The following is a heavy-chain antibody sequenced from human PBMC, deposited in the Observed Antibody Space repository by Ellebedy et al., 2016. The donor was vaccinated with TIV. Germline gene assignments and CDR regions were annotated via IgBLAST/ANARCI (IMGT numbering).Heavy chain of an antibody. Sequence: KVSCKGSGYSFTNYWVSWVRQMPGKGLEWMGKIDPSDSSTKYSPSFQGRVTISVDKSISTAYLQWSSLRASDTAVYYCVRQGYYDSSGYYSWFDPWGQGTLVTVTS. D-gene: IGHD3-22*01. V-gene: IGHV5-10-1*01. CDR3: VRQGYYDSSGYYSWFDP. CDR1: GYSFTNYW. CDR2: IDPSDSST. J-gene: IGHJ5*02.